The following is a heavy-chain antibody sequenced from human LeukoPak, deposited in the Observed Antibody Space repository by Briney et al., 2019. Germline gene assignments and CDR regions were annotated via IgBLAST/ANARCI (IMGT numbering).Heavy chain of an antibody. CDR3: ARDDYSINLRMVTAYYYYGMDV. Sequence: SETLSLTCTVSGGSISSGSYYWSWIRQPAGKGLEWIGRIYTSGSTNYNPSLKSRVTISVDTSKNQFSLKLSSVTAADTAVYYCARDDYSINLRMVTAYYYYGMDVWGQGTTVTVSS. V-gene: IGHV4-61*02. J-gene: IGHJ6*02. D-gene: IGHD5-18*01. CDR1: GGSISSGSYY. CDR2: IYTSGST.